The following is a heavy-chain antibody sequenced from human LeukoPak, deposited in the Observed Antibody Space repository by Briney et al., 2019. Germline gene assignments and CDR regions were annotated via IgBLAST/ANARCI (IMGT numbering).Heavy chain of an antibody. D-gene: IGHD6-13*01. CDR3: ARGSGWLPDY. Sequence: GGSLRLSCAASGFTFSSYWMNWVRQAPGKGLEWVANIKRDESDKYYLDSVKGRFTISRDNAKNSLYLQMSSLRVEDTAVYYCARGSGWLPDYWGRGTLVTVSS. CDR2: IKRDESDK. J-gene: IGHJ4*02. V-gene: IGHV3-7*01. CDR1: GFTFSSYW.